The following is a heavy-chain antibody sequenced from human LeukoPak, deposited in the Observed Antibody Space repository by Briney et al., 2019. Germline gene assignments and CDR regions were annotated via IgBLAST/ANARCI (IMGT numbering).Heavy chain of an antibody. CDR1: GFTFDDYA. CDR2: INCDSDKR. V-gene: IGHV3-9*01. D-gene: IGHD6-6*01. CDR3: AKDKWYEYSSSSYSVIDY. J-gene: IGHJ4*02. Sequence: GRSLRLSCAASGFTFDDYAMHWVRQGPGKGLEWVSAINCDSDKRDYADSVKGRFTISRDNAKNSLYLQMNSLRAEDTAFYYCAKDKWYEYSSSSYSVIDYWGQGTLVTVSS.